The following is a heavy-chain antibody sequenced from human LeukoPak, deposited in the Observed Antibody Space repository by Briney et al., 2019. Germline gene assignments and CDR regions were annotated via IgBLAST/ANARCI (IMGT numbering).Heavy chain of an antibody. Sequence: GGSLRLSCAASGFTFSSYWMSWVRQAPGKGLEWVANIKQDGSEKYYVDSVKGRFTISRDNAKNSLYLQMNSLRAEDTAVYYCARVPGSYSSSWYQGTFDYWGQGTLVTVSS. CDR3: ARVPGSYSSSWYQGTFDY. CDR1: GFTFSSYW. V-gene: IGHV3-7*04. D-gene: IGHD6-13*01. J-gene: IGHJ4*02. CDR2: IKQDGSEK.